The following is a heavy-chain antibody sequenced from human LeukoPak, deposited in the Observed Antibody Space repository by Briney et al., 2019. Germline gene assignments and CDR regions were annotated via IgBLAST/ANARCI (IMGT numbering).Heavy chain of an antibody. J-gene: IGHJ5*02. V-gene: IGHV1-18*01. D-gene: IGHD2-2*01. CDR1: GYTFTSYG. CDR2: ISAYNGNT. CDR3: ARDGGGCSSTSCYPAFDP. Sequence: ASVKVSCKASGYTFTSYGISWVRQAPGQGLEWMGWISAYNGNTNYAQKLQGRVTMTTDTSTSTAYMELRSLRSDDTAVYYCARDGGGCSSTSCYPAFDPWGQGTLVTVSS.